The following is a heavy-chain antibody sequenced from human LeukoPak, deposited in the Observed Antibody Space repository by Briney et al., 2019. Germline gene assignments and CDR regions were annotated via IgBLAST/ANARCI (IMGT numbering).Heavy chain of an antibody. Sequence: ASVNVSCKTSGYIFTSFAISWVRQAPGQGLEWMGWISTNNGFTNYAQKFQGRVTVTTDTSTSTAYMELRSLRSDDTAVYYCARDPWATVVTPAYFDFWGQGTLVTVSS. J-gene: IGHJ4*02. V-gene: IGHV1-18*01. CDR1: GYIFTSFA. CDR3: ARDPWATVVTPAYFDF. CDR2: ISTNNGFT. D-gene: IGHD4-23*01.